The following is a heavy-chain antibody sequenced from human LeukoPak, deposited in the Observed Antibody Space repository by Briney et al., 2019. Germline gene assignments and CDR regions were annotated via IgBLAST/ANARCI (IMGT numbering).Heavy chain of an antibody. CDR1: GGSISSYY. V-gene: IGHV4-59*01. J-gene: IGHJ3*02. Sequence: SETLSLTCTVSGGSISSYYWSWIRQPPGKGLEWIGYIYYSGSTNYNPSLKSRVTISVDTSKNQFSLKLSSVTAADTAVYYCASWGVAVAGFFPDAFDIWSQGTMVTVSS. D-gene: IGHD6-19*01. CDR2: IYYSGST. CDR3: ASWGVAVAGFFPDAFDI.